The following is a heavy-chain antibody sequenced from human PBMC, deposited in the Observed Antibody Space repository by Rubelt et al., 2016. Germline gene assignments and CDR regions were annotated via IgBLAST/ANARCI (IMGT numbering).Heavy chain of an antibody. D-gene: IGHD3-22*01. CDR1: GYSFSSYA. Sequence: QVQLVQSGSELKDPGASVTVSCKASGYSFSSYAMNWVRQAPGQGLEWMGWINTNTGNPTYAPGFTCRFVFALDPTVRTAYLQISSLEADDPAVYHCARGGPDRGGYYLYYFDYWGQGTLVTVSS. V-gene: IGHV7-4-1*02. CDR2: INTNTGNP. J-gene: IGHJ4*02. CDR3: ARGGPDRGGYYLYYFDY.